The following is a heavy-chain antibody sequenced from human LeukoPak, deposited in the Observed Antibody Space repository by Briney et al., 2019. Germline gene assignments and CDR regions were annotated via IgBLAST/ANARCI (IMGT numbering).Heavy chain of an antibody. V-gene: IGHV4-34*01. CDR2: INHSGST. D-gene: IGHD6-6*01. J-gene: IGHJ5*02. Sequence: SETLSLTCAVYGGSFSGYYWSWIRQPPGKGLEWIGEINHSGSTNYNPSLKSRVTISVDTSKNQFSLKLDSVTAADTAVYYCARHESPRSSSVLWFDPWGQGTLVTVSS. CDR3: ARHESPRSSSVLWFDP. CDR1: GGSFSGYY.